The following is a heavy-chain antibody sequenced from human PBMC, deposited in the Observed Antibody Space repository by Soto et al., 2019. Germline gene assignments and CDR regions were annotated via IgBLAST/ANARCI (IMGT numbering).Heavy chain of an antibody. V-gene: IGHV4-30-4*01. Sequence: QVQLQESGPGLVKPSQTLSLTCTVSGGSISSSNYYWSWVRQPPGKGLEWIGYIYYSGNTYFNPSLKSRQTISVDTSKNQFSLKLSSVTAADTAVYFCASELDGYNSLVSWGQGTLVTVSS. CDR2: IYYSGNT. CDR3: ASELDGYNSLVS. D-gene: IGHD5-12*01. CDR1: GGSISSSNYY. J-gene: IGHJ5*02.